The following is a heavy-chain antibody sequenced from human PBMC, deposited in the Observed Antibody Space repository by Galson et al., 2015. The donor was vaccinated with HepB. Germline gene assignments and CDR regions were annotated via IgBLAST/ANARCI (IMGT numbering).Heavy chain of an antibody. J-gene: IGHJ6*02. V-gene: IGHV3-23*01. Sequence: SLRLSCAVSRFTFRSYAMNWVRQAPGKGLDWVSGISGSGGTTYYADSVKGRFTISRDNSKNTLYLQMNSLRAEDTAVYYCAKDQGESSGVRGYYYYGMDVWGQGTTVTVSS. D-gene: IGHD3-10*01. CDR2: ISGSGGTT. CDR1: RFTFRSYA. CDR3: AKDQGESSGVRGYYYYGMDV.